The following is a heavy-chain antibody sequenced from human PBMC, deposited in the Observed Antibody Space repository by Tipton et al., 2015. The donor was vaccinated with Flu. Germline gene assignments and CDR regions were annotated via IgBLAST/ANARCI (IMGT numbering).Heavy chain of an antibody. CDR3: ATVSTNYYDSSGYFGGRSEN. Sequence: TLSLTCAVYGGSFSGYYWSWIRQPPGKGLEWIGEINHSGSTNYNPSLKSRVTISVETSKNQFSLKLSSVTAADTAVYYCATVSTNYYDSSGYFGGRSENWGQGTLVTVSS. J-gene: IGHJ4*02. CDR2: INHSGST. V-gene: IGHV4-34*01. D-gene: IGHD3-22*01. CDR1: GGSFSGYY.